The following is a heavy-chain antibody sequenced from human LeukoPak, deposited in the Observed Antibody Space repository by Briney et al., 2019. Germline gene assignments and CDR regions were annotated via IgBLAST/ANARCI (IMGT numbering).Heavy chain of an antibody. V-gene: IGHV3-74*01. J-gene: IGHJ4*02. CDR2: LSSDGRST. D-gene: IGHD3-22*01. Sequence: PGGSLRLSCEVSGFTVSTYWMHWVRQGPGKGLEWVARLSSDGRSTNYADFVKGRATISRDNAKNTLFLEMSGLRADDTAVYYCARGYNYRFDFWGQGTLVVVSS. CDR1: GFTVSTYW. CDR3: ARGYNYRFDF.